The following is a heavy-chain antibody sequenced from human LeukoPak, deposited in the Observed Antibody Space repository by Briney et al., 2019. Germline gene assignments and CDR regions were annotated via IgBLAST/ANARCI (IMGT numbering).Heavy chain of an antibody. D-gene: IGHD4-17*01. CDR2: ISYDGSNK. J-gene: IGHJ4*02. V-gene: IGHV3-30-3*01. CDR1: GFTFSTYA. Sequence: GGSLRLSCAASGFTFSTYAVNWVRQAPGKGLEWVAVISYDGSNKYYADSVKGRFTISRDNSKNTLYLQMNSLRAEDTAVYYCARDLTTVYWGQGTLVTVSS. CDR3: ARDLTTVY.